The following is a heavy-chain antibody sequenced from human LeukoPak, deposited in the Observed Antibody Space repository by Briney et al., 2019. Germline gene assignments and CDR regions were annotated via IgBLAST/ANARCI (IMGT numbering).Heavy chain of an antibody. J-gene: IGHJ6*03. CDR1: GFTFSTYS. Sequence: GGSLRLSCAASGFTFSTYSMNWVRQARGKGLEWVSSISSSSTYIYYADSVKGRFTISRDNAKSSLYLQMNSLRAEDTAVYYCTKPLPMVATIYYYYEDGWRE. V-gene: IGHV3-21*01. D-gene: IGHD5-12*01. CDR2: ISSSSTYI. CDR3: TKPLPMVATIYYYYEDG.